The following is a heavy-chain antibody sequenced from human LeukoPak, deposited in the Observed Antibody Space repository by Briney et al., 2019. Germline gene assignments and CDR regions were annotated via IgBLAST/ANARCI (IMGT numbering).Heavy chain of an antibody. V-gene: IGHV3-11*04. CDR3: ARCGLPFFYYYMGV. Sequence: GGSLRLSCAASGFTFSDYYMSWIRQAPGKGLEWLSYISSSGSPIYYADSVKGRFTISRDNAKNSLYLQMNSLRAEDTAVYYCARCGLPFFYYYMGVWGKGTTVTVSS. CDR2: ISSSGSPI. D-gene: IGHD2-21*01. J-gene: IGHJ6*03. CDR1: GFTFSDYY.